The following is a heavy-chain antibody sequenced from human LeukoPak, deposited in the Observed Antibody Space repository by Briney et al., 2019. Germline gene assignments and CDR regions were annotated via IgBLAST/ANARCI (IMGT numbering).Heavy chain of an antibody. Sequence: PGRSLRLSCAASGFTFSSYGMHWVRQAPGKGLEWVAVISYDGSNKYYADSVKGRFTISRDNAKNSLYLQMNSLRAEDTAVYYCARDYCSSTSCYTGSLNAFDIWGQGTMVTVSS. CDR2: ISYDGSNK. CDR1: GFTFSSYG. D-gene: IGHD2-2*02. CDR3: ARDYCSSTSCYTGSLNAFDI. J-gene: IGHJ3*02. V-gene: IGHV3-30*03.